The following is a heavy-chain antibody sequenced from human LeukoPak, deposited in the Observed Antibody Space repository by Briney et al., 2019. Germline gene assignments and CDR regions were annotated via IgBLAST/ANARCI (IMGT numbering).Heavy chain of an antibody. D-gene: IGHD3-16*01. CDR2: IRHDESKT. Sequence: QPGGSLRLSCAASGFTFSSYGMHWVRQAPGEGLEWVAYIRHDESKTFYADSVKGRFTISRDNSKNSLYLQMSSLRAEDTALYYCARPVIPNAYQGTYYMDVWGKGTTVTVSS. V-gene: IGHV3-30*02. CDR1: GFTFSSYG. CDR3: ARPVIPNAYQGTYYMDV. J-gene: IGHJ6*03.